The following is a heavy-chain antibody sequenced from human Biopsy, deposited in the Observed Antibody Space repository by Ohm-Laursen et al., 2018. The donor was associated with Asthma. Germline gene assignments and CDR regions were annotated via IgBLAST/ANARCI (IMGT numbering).Heavy chain of an antibody. Sequence: SFRLSCAASRFTFSNYGMHWVRQAPGKGLDWVAVISFDGTNRNYTDSVKGRFTISRDNSRNTLHLEMNSLRAEDTAVYFCAKEVFPGWELRRGPDSWGQGTLVTVSS. CDR2: ISFDGTNR. D-gene: IGHD1-26*01. V-gene: IGHV3-30*18. CDR1: RFTFSNYG. J-gene: IGHJ4*02. CDR3: AKEVFPGWELRRGPDS.